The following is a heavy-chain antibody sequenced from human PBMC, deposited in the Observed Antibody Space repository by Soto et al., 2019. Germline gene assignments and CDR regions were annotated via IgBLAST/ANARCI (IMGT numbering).Heavy chain of an antibody. CDR3: ARDGIAAAAHQ. J-gene: IGHJ4*02. CDR2: IYHSGST. V-gene: IGHV4-34*01. D-gene: IGHD6-13*01. CDR1: GGSFSGYY. Sequence: SETLSLTCAVYGGSFSGYYWSWVRQPPGKGLEWIGEIYHSGSTNYNPSLKSRVTISVDKSKNQFSLKLSSVTAADTAVYYCARDGIAAAAHQWGQGTLVTVSS.